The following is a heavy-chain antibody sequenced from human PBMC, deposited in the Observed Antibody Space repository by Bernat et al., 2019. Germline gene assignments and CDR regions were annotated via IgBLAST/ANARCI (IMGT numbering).Heavy chain of an antibody. CDR2: IIPIFGTA. J-gene: IGHJ6*02. Sequence: QVQLVQSGAEVKKPGSSVKVSCKASGGTFSSYAISWVRQAPGQGLEWMGGIIPIFGTANYAQKFQGRVTITADESTSTAYMELSSLRSEDTAVYYCASLVIYPDGYYYYGMDVWGQGTTVTVSS. CDR1: GGTFSSYA. D-gene: IGHD3-22*01. CDR3: ASLVIYPDGYYYYGMDV. V-gene: IGHV1-69*01.